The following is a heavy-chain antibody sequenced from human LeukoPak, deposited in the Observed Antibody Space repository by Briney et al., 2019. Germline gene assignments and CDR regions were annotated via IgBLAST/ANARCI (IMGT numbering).Heavy chain of an antibody. Sequence: GGSVRLSCAASVFTFSSYGMHWVRQAPGKGREWAAVISYDGSNKYYAESVKGRLTIHRNNSKNTLYLQMKSLRDEDTAVYYCANPVEYCSGGSCYYYYGMDLWGKATTVTVPS. CDR1: VFTFSSYG. CDR3: ANPVEYCSGGSCYYYYGMDL. CDR2: ISYDGSNK. J-gene: IGHJ6*04. D-gene: IGHD2-15*01. V-gene: IGHV3-30*18.